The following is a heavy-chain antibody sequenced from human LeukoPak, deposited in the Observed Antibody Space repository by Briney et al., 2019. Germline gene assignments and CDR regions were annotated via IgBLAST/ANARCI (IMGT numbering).Heavy chain of an antibody. CDR1: GGSFSGYY. V-gene: IGHV4-59*01. J-gene: IGHJ3*02. D-gene: IGHD3-10*01. CDR2: IYYSGST. CDR3: ARVQGASGPYYYGSGSMAFDI. Sequence: PSETLSLTCAVYGGSFSGYYWSWIRQPPGKGLEWIGYIYYSGSTNYNPSLKSRVTISVDTSKNQFSLKLSSVTAADTAVYYCARVQGASGPYYYGSGSMAFDIWGQGTMVTVSS.